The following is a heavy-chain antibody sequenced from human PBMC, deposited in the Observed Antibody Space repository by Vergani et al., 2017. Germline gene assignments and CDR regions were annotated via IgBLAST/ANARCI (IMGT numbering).Heavy chain of an antibody. CDR3: ARKSTSEQWLIKGHFDY. J-gene: IGHJ4*02. D-gene: IGHD6-19*01. CDR2: IYPGDSDT. CDR1: GYSFTSYW. Sequence: EVQLVQSGAEVKKPGESLKISCKGSGYSFTSYWIGWVRQMPGKGLEWMGIIYPGDSDTRYSPSLQGQVTISADKSSSTAYLQWRSLKAAYTAMYYCARKSTSEQWLIKGHFDYGGQGTLVTVSS. V-gene: IGHV5-51*01.